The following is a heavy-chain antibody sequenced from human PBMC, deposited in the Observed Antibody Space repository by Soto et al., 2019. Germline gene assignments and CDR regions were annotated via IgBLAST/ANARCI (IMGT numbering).Heavy chain of an antibody. CDR2: ISSSSSYI. CDR1: GFTFSSYS. V-gene: IGHV3-21*01. J-gene: IGHJ3*02. CDR3: ARDPGGYYDSRTADAFDI. Sequence: GVSLRLSCAASGFTFSSYSMNWVRQAPGKGLEWVSSISSSSSYIYYADSVKGRFTISRDNAKNSLYLQMNSLRAEDTAVYYCARDPGGYYDSRTADAFDIWGQGTMVTVSS. D-gene: IGHD3-22*01.